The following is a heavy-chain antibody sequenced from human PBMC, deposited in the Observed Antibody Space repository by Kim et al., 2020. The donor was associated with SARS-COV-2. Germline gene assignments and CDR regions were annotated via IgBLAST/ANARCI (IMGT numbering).Heavy chain of an antibody. CDR3: AKDKSGSYGYGGNDY. J-gene: IGHJ4*02. D-gene: IGHD5-18*01. Sequence: GGSLRLSCAASGFTFSSYGMHWVRQAPGKGLEWVAVISYDGSNKYYADSLKGRFTISRDNSKNTLYLQMNSLRAEDTAVYYCAKDKSGSYGYGGNDYWGQGTLVTVSS. CDR2: ISYDGSNK. V-gene: IGHV3-30*18. CDR1: GFTFSSYG.